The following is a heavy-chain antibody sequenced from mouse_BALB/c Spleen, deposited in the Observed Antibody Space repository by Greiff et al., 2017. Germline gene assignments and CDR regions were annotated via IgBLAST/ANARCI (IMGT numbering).Heavy chain of an antibody. CDR2: ISSGGSYT. Sequence: DVHLVESGGGLVKPGGSLKLSCAASGFTFSSYAMSWVRQTPEKRLEWVATISSGGSYTYYPDSVQGRFTISRDNAKNTLYLQMSSLRSEDTAMYYCAGYDGSWFAFWGQGTLVTVSA. CDR1: GFTFSSYA. D-gene: IGHD2-2*01. CDR3: AGYDGSWFAF. J-gene: IGHJ3*01. V-gene: IGHV5-9-3*01.